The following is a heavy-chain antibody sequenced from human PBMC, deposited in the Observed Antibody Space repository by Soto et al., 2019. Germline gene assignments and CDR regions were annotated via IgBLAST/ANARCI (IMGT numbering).Heavy chain of an antibody. J-gene: IGHJ4*02. D-gene: IGHD3-10*01. CDR2: IGGSGGDST. Sequence: EVHLLESGGGLVQPGGSLRLSCAASGFTFRTYGMSWVRQAPGKGLDWVAAIGGSGGDSTYYADSVKGRFTISRDNFKNTLYLQITSLRAEHTAVYYSAIKGPDGSGFYNDNWGQRPLVPVFS. CDR3: AIKGPDGSGFYNDN. CDR1: GFTFRTYG. V-gene: IGHV3-23*01.